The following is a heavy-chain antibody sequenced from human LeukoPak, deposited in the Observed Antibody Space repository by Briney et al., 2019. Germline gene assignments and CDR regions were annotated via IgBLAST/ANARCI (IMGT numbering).Heavy chain of an antibody. V-gene: IGHV1-18*01. Sequence: ASVKVSCKASGYTFNIYGIILVRQAPGQGLEGVGVISTYNGNTNYAPNIQDRVTMTTDTSTGTAYMELRSLRSDDTAVYYCGRALLGGSDIYTPFSYWGQGTLVTVSS. CDR3: GRALLGGSDIYTPFSY. J-gene: IGHJ4*02. CDR1: GYTFNIYG. D-gene: IGHD3-10*01. CDR2: ISTYNGNT.